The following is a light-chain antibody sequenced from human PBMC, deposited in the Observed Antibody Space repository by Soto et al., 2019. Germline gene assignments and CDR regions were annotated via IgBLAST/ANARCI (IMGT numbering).Light chain of an antibody. V-gene: IGKV3-15*01. CDR1: QSVSTQ. CDR3: HQRSNWPLT. CDR2: DAS. J-gene: IGKJ4*01. Sequence: EIVMTQSPATLSVSPGERATLSCRASQSVSTQLAWYQHKPGQAPRLLIYDASTRATGIPARFSGSGSGTEFTLTISSLQSGDFAVYYCHQRSNWPLTFGGGTKWIS.